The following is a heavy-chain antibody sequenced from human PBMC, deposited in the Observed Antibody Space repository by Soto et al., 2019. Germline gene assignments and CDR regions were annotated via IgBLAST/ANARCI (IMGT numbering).Heavy chain of an antibody. CDR1: GYTFTEFD. CDR3: ARVVRFFGGHAGY. CDR2: MNPNTGNT. Sequence: QVLLVQSGADVKKPGASVKVSCKTSGYTFTEFDINWVRQAPGQGLEWMGWMNPNTGNTGYAQKFQGRVTMTRDTSISTAYMDVRRLNSEVTAVYYGARVVRFFGGHAGYWGQGTLVTVSS. J-gene: IGHJ4*02. V-gene: IGHV1-8*01. D-gene: IGHD3-3*01.